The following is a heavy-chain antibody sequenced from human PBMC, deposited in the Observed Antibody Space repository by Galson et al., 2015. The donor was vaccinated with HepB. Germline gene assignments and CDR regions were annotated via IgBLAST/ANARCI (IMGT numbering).Heavy chain of an antibody. D-gene: IGHD5-18*01. V-gene: IGHV3-48*02. CDR1: GFTFSSYS. J-gene: IGHJ6*02. Sequence: SLRLSCAASGFTFSSYSMNWVRQAPGKGLEWVSYISSSRSSIYYADSVKGRFTISRDNAKNSLNLQMNGLRDEDTAVYYCAGRGYSYGFDYYYGMDVWGQGILVTVS. CDR3: AGRGYSYGFDYYYGMDV. CDR2: ISSSRSSI.